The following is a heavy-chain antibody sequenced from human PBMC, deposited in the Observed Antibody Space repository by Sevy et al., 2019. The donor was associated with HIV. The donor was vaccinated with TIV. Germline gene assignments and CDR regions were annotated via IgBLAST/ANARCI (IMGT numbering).Heavy chain of an antibody. V-gene: IGHV1-18*01. CDR1: GYTFTSYG. J-gene: IGHJ4*02. Sequence: ASVKVSCKASGYTFTSYGISWVRQAPGQGLEWMGWISAYNGNTNYAQKLQGRVTMTTDTSTSTAYMELRSLRSDDTAVYYCARDGYMGTASYYFDYWGQGTLVTVS. D-gene: IGHD1-1*01. CDR3: ARDGYMGTASYYFDY. CDR2: ISAYNGNT.